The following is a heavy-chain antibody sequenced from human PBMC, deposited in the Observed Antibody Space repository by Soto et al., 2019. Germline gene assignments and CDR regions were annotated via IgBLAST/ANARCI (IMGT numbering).Heavy chain of an antibody. Sequence: EVPLVESGGGLVKPGGSLRLSCAASGFTFSNAWMNWVRQAPGKGLEWVGRIKTKRDDEATDHAAPVKGRFTISRDNSKNTLFLQMNSLKSEDTAVYYCTTGISAAATGGIDVWGQGTTVTVSS. V-gene: IGHV3-15*07. CDR2: IKTKRDDEAT. D-gene: IGHD2-15*01. CDR3: TTGISAAATGGIDV. J-gene: IGHJ6*02. CDR1: GFTFSNAW.